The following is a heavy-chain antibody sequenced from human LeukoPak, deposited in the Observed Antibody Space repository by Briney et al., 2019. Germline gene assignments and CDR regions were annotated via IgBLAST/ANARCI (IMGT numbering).Heavy chain of an antibody. CDR2: INHSGST. Sequence: SETLSLTCAVYVGSFSGYYWSWIRQPPGKGLEWIGEINHSGSTNYNPSLKSRVTTSVDPSKNQVSLKVTSVTAADTAVYYCARVNYHDSGGSYRWFDPWGQGTLVTVSS. V-gene: IGHV4-34*01. CDR3: ARVNYHDSGGSYRWFDP. D-gene: IGHD3-22*01. J-gene: IGHJ5*02. CDR1: VGSFSGYY.